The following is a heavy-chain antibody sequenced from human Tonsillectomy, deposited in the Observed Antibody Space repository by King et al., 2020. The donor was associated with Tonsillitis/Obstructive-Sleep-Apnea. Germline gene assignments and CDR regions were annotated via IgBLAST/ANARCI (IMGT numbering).Heavy chain of an antibody. D-gene: IGHD3-22*01. CDR3: AKGPFGYYDSSGYYPCGAFDI. Sequence: VQLVESGGGLVQTGGSLRLSCAASGFTFSSYAMSWVRQAPGKGLEWVSVISGSGGSTYYADSVKGRFTISRENYKNTLYLQMNSLRAEDTAVYYCAKGPFGYYDSSGYYPCGAFDIWGQGTMVTVSS. V-gene: IGHV3-23*04. J-gene: IGHJ3*02. CDR1: GFTFSSYA. CDR2: ISGSGGST.